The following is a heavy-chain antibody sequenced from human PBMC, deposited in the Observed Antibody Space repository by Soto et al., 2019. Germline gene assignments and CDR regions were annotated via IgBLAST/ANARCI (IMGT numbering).Heavy chain of an antibody. V-gene: IGHV4-39*01. Sequence: SETLSLTCTVSGGSISSSSYYWGWIRQPPGKGLEWIGSIYYSGSTYYNPSLKSRVTISVDTSKNQFSLKLSSVTAAETAVYYCARLSPYDFFGMDVWGQGTTVTVSS. J-gene: IGHJ6*02. D-gene: IGHD3-3*01. CDR2: IYYSGST. CDR3: ARLSPYDFFGMDV. CDR1: GGSISSSSYY.